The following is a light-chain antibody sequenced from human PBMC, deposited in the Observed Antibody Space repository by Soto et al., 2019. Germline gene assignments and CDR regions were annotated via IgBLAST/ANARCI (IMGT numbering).Light chain of an antibody. CDR2: TDN. V-gene: IGLV1-44*01. CDR1: NSNIGINS. Sequence: QSVLTQPPSASGTPGQRVTISCSGTNSNIGINSVNWYQHLPGTTPKLLVFTDNQRPSGVPDRFSGSKSGSSASLAISGLQSEDEADYHCSAWDDRLSGVVFGGGTKVTVL. J-gene: IGLJ3*02. CDR3: SAWDDRLSGVV.